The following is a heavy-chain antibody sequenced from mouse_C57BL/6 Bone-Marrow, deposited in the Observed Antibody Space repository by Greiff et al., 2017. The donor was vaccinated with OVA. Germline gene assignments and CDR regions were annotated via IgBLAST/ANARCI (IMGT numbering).Heavy chain of an antibody. Sequence: VQLQQSGTELVKPGASVKLSCKASGYTFTSYWMHWVKQRPGQGLEWIGNINPSNGGTNYNEKFKSKATLTVDKSSSTAYMQLSSLTSEDSAVYYCARSSLTFYAMDYWGQGTSVTVSS. CDR2: INPSNGGT. V-gene: IGHV1-53*01. CDR3: ARSSLTFYAMDY. D-gene: IGHD4-1*01. CDR1: GYTFTSYW. J-gene: IGHJ4*01.